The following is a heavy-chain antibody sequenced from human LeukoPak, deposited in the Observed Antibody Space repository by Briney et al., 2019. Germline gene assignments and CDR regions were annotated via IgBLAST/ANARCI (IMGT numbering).Heavy chain of an antibody. CDR2: IYYSGRT. D-gene: IGHD4-23*01. V-gene: IGHV4-30-2*01. CDR1: GGSIMVAAYS. CDR3: ARGYGDNSGAFDI. J-gene: IGHJ3*02. Sequence: SETLSLTCTVSGGSIMVAAYSWSWIRQPPGKGLEWIGYIYYSGRTFYNPSLKSRVTISLDRSKNQFSLKLSSVTAADTAVYFCARGYGDNSGAFDIWGQGTLVTVSS.